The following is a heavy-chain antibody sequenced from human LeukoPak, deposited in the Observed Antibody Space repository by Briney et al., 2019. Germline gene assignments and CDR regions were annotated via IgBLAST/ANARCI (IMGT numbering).Heavy chain of an antibody. CDR1: GYTFSIYW. Sequence: GGSLRLSCAASGYTFSIYWMNWVRQAQGKGLEWVASIKQDGSETYYMESVQGRFTISRDNDMNFLYLQLSSLRAEDTAVYYCTRENSGSLSLEYWGQGTLVTVSS. CDR2: IKQDGSET. V-gene: IGHV3-7*01. J-gene: IGHJ4*02. D-gene: IGHD1-26*01. CDR3: TRENSGSLSLEY.